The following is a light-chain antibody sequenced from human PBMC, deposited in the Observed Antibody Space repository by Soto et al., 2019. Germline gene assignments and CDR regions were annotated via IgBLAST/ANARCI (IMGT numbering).Light chain of an antibody. CDR1: QSISSW. Sequence: DIQMTQSPSSVSASVEDRVTITCRASQSISSWLAWYLQKPGTVPKLLIYAASSLQSGVPSRSSGSAAGKEFTLTITSLQPEDFGTYYCQQVDSFPITFGQGTRLEIK. V-gene: IGKV1-12*01. J-gene: IGKJ5*01. CDR2: AAS. CDR3: QQVDSFPIT.